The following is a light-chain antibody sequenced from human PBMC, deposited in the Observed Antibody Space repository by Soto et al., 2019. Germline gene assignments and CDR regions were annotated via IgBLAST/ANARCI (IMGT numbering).Light chain of an antibody. Sequence: VLPQSPDTLSLSPGDRVTLSCRASQSVRSTFLVWYQQKPGQAPRLLIYGASNRATGIPDRFSGSASGTDFTLTISRLEPDDSAVYYCQQYHDSPMNTFGQGTKLEIK. CDR1: QSVRSTF. CDR3: QQYHDSPMNT. CDR2: GAS. V-gene: IGKV3-20*01. J-gene: IGKJ2*01.